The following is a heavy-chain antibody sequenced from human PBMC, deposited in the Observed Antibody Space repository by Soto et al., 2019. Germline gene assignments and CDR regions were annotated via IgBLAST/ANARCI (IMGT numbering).Heavy chain of an antibody. CDR2: IVVGSGNT. J-gene: IGHJ6*02. CDR3: AADPSRATYYDFWSGVLGSYGMDV. CDR1: GFTFTSSA. V-gene: IGHV1-58*01. Sequence: GASVKVSCKASGFTFTSSAAQWVRQARGQRLEWIGWIVVGSGNTNYAQKFQERVTITRDMSTSTAYMELSSLRSEDTAVYYCAADPSRATYYDFWSGVLGSYGMDVWGQGTTVTVSS. D-gene: IGHD3-3*01.